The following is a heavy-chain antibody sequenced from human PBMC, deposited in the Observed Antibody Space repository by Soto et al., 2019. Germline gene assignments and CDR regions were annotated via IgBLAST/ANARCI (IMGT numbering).Heavy chain of an antibody. CDR2: MNPNNGNA. CDR1: GYTFITYD. CDR3: AAVRGLLEYLSI. D-gene: IGHD3-3*01. Sequence: ASVKVSCKASGYTFITYDINWVRQAAGQGLEWMGWMNPNNGNAGYAQKFQGRVTMTRNTSISTAYMELSSLRFDDTAVYYCAAVRGLLEYLSIWGQGTLVTVS. J-gene: IGHJ4*02. V-gene: IGHV1-8*01.